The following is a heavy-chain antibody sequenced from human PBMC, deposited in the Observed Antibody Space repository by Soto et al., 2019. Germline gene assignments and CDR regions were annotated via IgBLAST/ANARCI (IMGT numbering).Heavy chain of an antibody. Sequence: GGSLRLSCGVSGFTVTSNGVSWVRQAPGKGLEWVSAISPNGQGIWYADSVKGRFTISRDISRNTVFLQMDSLRAEDTAVYYCAKDRRYPRDYFHYWGQGTLVTVSS. CDR1: GFTVTSNG. V-gene: IGHV3-23*01. CDR3: AKDRRYPRDYFHY. J-gene: IGHJ4*02. D-gene: IGHD1-20*01. CDR2: ISPNGQGI.